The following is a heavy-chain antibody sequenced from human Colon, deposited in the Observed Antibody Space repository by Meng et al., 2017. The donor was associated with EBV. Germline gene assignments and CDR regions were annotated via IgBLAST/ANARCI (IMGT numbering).Heavy chain of an antibody. V-gene: IGHV4-34*01. CDR3: ARSRWLLLQL. CDR2: IDDSGNI. Sequence: QVQLHQRGAGRVQPSETMSLTCTVYGGPFSGFYWTWIRQSPGKGLEWIGEIDDSGNIIYNPSLKSRVTISGDTSKNQFSLNVSSVTAADTAVYYCARSRWLLLQLWGQGTLVTVSS. CDR1: GGPFSGFY. D-gene: IGHD3-22*01. J-gene: IGHJ4*02.